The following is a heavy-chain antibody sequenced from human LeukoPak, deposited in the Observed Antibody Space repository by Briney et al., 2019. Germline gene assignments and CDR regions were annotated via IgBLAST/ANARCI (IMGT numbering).Heavy chain of an antibody. D-gene: IGHD2-2*01. CDR1: GYTLTELS. Sequence: GASVKVSCKVSGYTLTELSMHWVRQAPGKGLEWMGGFDPEDGETIYAQRFQGRVTMTEDTSTDTAYMELSSLRSEDTAVYYCATGDCSSTSCLGNDREYYYGMDVWGQGTTVTVSS. V-gene: IGHV1-24*01. J-gene: IGHJ6*02. CDR3: ATGDCSSTSCLGNDREYYYGMDV. CDR2: FDPEDGET.